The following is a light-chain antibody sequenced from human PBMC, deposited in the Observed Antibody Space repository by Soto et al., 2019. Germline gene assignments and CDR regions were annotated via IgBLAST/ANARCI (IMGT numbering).Light chain of an antibody. V-gene: IGLV1-51*02. CDR3: GTWDSSLSAFV. CDR1: SFNIGNNY. CDR2: ENN. Sequence: QSVLTQPPSVSAAPGQKVTISCSGSSFNIGNNYVSWYQQLPGTAPKLLIYENNKRPSGILDRFSGSKSGTSATLGITGLKTGDEADYYCGTWDSSLSAFVFGTGTRSPS. J-gene: IGLJ1*01.